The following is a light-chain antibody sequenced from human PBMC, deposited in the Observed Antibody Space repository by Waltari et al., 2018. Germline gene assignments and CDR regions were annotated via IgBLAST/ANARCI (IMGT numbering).Light chain of an antibody. V-gene: IGKV3-11*01. Sequence: VILTQSPATLSLSPGERATLSCRASQSVSSYLAWNQQKPGQAPRLLIHSASSRATGIPDRFSGSGSGTEFTLTISSLEPEDVGVYHCYQHSSGYSFGQGTKVETK. CDR1: QSVSSY. J-gene: IGKJ2*03. CDR3: YQHSSGYS. CDR2: SAS.